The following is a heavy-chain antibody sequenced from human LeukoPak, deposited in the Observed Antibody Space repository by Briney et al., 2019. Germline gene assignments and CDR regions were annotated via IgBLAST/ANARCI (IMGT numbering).Heavy chain of an antibody. Sequence: GGSLRLSCAASGFTVSSNYMSWVRQAPGKGLEWVSVIYSGGSTYYADSVKGRFTISRDNSKNTLYLQMNSLRAEDTAVYYCTTGPTNGYNCVSWGQGTLVTVSS. D-gene: IGHD5-24*01. CDR1: GFTVSSNY. CDR2: IYSGGST. J-gene: IGHJ5*02. CDR3: TTGPTNGYNCVS. V-gene: IGHV3-66*01.